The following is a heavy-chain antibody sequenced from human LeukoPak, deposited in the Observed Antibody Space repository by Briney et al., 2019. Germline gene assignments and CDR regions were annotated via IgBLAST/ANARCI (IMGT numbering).Heavy chain of an antibody. CDR2: IYHSGST. CDR1: GGSISSSNW. D-gene: IGHD3-16*01. J-gene: IGHJ4*02. CDR3: ARVVWRIRALWDY. V-gene: IGHV4-4*02. Sequence: SETLSLTCAVSGGSISSSNWWSWVRQPPGKGLEWIGEIYHSGSTNYNPSLKSRVTISVDTSKNQFSLKLSSVTAADTAVYYCARVVWRIRALWDYWGQGNLVTVSS.